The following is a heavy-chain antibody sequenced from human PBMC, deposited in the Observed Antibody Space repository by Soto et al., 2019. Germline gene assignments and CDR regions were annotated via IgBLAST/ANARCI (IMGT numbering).Heavy chain of an antibody. V-gene: IGHV3-74*01. J-gene: IGHJ4*02. D-gene: IGHD3-3*01. CDR2: ITSDGSSI. CDR3: ARLPVDTITSLDY. CDR1: GFTFSRYW. Sequence: EVQLVESGGDLVQPGGFLRLSCATSGFTFSRYWMHWVRQVPGKGLVWVSRITSDGSSISYSDPVKGRFTISRDNAKNTLYLQMNSLRVEDTAVYYCARLPVDTITSLDYWGQGTLVTVSS.